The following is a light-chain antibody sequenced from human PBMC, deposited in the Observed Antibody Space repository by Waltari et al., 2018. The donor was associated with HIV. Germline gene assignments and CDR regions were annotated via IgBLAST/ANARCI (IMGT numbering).Light chain of an antibody. CDR2: KAS. Sequence: DIQMTQSPSTLSASVGDRVTITCRASQSIGKWLAWYQQKAGKAPKLLIYKASSLPSGVPSRFSGSGSGKEFTLTISSLQPDDFGTYYCQQYKSYSYTFGQGTKLEI. CDR3: QQYKSYSYT. CDR1: QSIGKW. V-gene: IGKV1-5*03. J-gene: IGKJ2*01.